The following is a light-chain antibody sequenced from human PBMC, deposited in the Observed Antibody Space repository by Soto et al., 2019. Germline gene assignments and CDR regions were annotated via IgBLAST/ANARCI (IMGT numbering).Light chain of an antibody. Sequence: DIPMTQSPSTLSASVGGRVNLTCRASQRISNWLAWYQQRPGKAPKLLIYDASNLESGVPSRFSGSGSGIEFTLTISSVQPDDFATYYCQQYNSYSTFGQGTKVDI. CDR2: DAS. V-gene: IGKV1-5*01. CDR3: QQYNSYST. CDR1: QRISNW. J-gene: IGKJ1*01.